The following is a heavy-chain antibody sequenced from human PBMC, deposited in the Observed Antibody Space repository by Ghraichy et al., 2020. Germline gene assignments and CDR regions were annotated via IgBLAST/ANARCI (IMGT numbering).Heavy chain of an antibody. V-gene: IGHV1-18*04. CDR2: ISAYNGNT. D-gene: IGHD4-17*01. CDR3: ARDLAGGTVTDENYYYYGMDV. J-gene: IGHJ6*02. Sequence: ASVKVSCKASGYTFTSYGISWVRQAPGQGLEWMGWISAYNGNTNYAQKLQGRVTMTTDTSTSTAYMELRSLRSDDTAVYYCARDLAGGTVTDENYYYYGMDVWGQGTTVTVSS. CDR1: GYTFTSYG.